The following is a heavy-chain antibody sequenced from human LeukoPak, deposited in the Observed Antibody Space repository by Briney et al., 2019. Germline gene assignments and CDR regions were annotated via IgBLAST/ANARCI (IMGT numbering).Heavy chain of an antibody. J-gene: IGHJ4*02. CDR2: INSDRSST. CDR1: GFTFSSYW. V-gene: IGHV3-74*01. D-gene: IGHD6-13*01. CDR3: ARGSGSSWYFYFDY. Sequence: GGSLRLSCAASGFTFSSYWMHWVRQAPGKGLVWVSRINSDRSSTSYADSVKGRFTISRDNAKNSVYLQMNSLRAEDTALYYCARGSGSSWYFYFDYWGQGTLVTVSS.